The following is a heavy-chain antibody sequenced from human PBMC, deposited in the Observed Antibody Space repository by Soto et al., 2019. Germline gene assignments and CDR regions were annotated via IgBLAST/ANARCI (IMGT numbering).Heavy chain of an antibody. CDR2: ISSSGGTT. CDR1: GFNFNNYA. Sequence: PGGSLRLSCATSGFNFNNYAMSWVRQSPGERLEWVSFISSSGGTTYYADSVKGRVTISRDNSRNTVFLQMNTLGAEDTAIFYCAPVMTVTDPGWCRDTEYWGQGTRGTVSS. CDR3: APVMTVTDPGWCRDTEY. V-gene: IGHV3-23*01. J-gene: IGHJ4*02. D-gene: IGHD2-8*02.